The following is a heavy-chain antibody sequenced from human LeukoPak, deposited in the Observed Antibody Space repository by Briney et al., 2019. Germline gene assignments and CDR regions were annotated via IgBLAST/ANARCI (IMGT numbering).Heavy chain of an antibody. J-gene: IGHJ1*01. V-gene: IGHV3-7*03. CDR1: GFTFSSYW. D-gene: IGHD2-15*01. CDR3: AIPDLGYCSGGSCYGEYFQH. CDR2: IKQDGSEK. Sequence: GGSLRLSCAASGFTFSSYWMSWVRQAPGKGLEWVANIKQDGSEKYYVDSVKGRFTISRDNAKNSLYLQMNSPRAEDTAVYYCAIPDLGYCSGGSCYGEYFQHWGQGTLVTVSS.